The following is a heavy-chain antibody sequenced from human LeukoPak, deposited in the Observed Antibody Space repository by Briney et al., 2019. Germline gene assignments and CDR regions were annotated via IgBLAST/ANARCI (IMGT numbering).Heavy chain of an antibody. CDR3: ATIAAAGY. CDR2: INPNSGGT. Sequence: RASVKVSCKASGYTFTGYDMRWVRQAPGQGLEWMGWINPNSGGTNYAQKFQGRVTMTRDTSISTAYMELSRLRSDDTAVYYCATIAAAGYWGQGTLVTVSS. V-gene: IGHV1-2*02. D-gene: IGHD6-13*01. CDR1: GYTFTGYD. J-gene: IGHJ4*02.